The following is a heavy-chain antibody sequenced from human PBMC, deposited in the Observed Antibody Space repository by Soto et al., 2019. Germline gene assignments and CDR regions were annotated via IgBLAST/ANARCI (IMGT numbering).Heavy chain of an antibody. Sequence: QVQLVESGGGLVKPGGALRLSCAASGFTFRDYYMSWIRQAPGKGLEWVSYISTSGDTIYYADSVKGRFTISRNNAKNSLYLHMKTMRAEDTAVYYCVRDPVATTQHWGQGTLVTVTS. D-gene: IGHD6-19*01. V-gene: IGHV3-11*01. CDR3: VRDPVATTQH. CDR1: GFTFRDYY. J-gene: IGHJ1*01. CDR2: ISTSGDTI.